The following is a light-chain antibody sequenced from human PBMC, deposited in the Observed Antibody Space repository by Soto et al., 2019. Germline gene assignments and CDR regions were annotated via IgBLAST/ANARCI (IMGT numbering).Light chain of an antibody. V-gene: IGKV3-15*01. CDR2: AAS. CDR1: QSVSNN. J-gene: IGKJ1*01. CDR3: QQYNKWPWK. Sequence: EIVFTQSPCTLSLSPVERATLSFMASQSVSNNYLAWYQQKPGQAPRLLINAASIRATDAPDRISGSGSGTEFTLTISSLRSEDSAVYYCQQYNKWPWKFGQGTKVDIK.